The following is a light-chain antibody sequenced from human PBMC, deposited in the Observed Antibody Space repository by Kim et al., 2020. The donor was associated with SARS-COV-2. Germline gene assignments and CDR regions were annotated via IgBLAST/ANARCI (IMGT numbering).Light chain of an antibody. J-gene: IGKJ3*01. V-gene: IGKV2-30*01. Sequence: AGRSCGTSHGRGWRDGNIGLEWFQERPGQAPRGRIYGVSNREAGVPERFSGSGSGTDFTLRISRVEAEDVGVYYCMEGTHWPLTFGPGTKVDIK. CDR2: GVS. CDR3: MEGTHWPLT. CDR1: HGRGWRDGNIG.